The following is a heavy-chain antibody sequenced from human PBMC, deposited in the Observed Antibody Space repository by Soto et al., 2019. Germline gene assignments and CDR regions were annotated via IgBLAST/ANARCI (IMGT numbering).Heavy chain of an antibody. CDR2: VSYDGNNK. Sequence: QVQLVESGGGVIQPGTSLSLSCGSSGFTFRSFGMYWVRQAPGKGLEWVAVVSYDGNNKYYADSVKGQFTVTRDNAKNMLYLQMNNLRGEDTAVYYCAKDVGQQLVLNYGMDVWGQGTTVTVSS. V-gene: IGHV3-30*18. D-gene: IGHD6-13*01. CDR1: GFTFRSFG. J-gene: IGHJ6*02. CDR3: AKDVGQQLVLNYGMDV.